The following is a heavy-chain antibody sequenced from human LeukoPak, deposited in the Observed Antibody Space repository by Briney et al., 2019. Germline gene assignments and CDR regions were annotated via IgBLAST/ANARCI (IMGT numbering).Heavy chain of an antibody. CDR1: GYSFTSYW. CDR3: ARLLGPNRALDY. Sequence: GESLKISCKGSGYSFTSYWIGWVRRMPGKGLDWMGIIYPGDSDDTTYSPSFQGQVTFSADKSISTAYLQWSSLQASDAAIYYCARLLGPNRALDYWGQGTLVTVSS. V-gene: IGHV5-51*01. CDR2: IYPGDSDDT. J-gene: IGHJ4*02.